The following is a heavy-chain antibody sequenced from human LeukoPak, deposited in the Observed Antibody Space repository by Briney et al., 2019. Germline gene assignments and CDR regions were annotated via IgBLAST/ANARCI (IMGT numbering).Heavy chain of an antibody. Sequence: ASVKVSCKVSGYTLTELSIHWVRQAPGKGLEWMGGFNPKDGETIYAQKFQGRVTMTEDTSTDTAYMELSSLRSEDMAVYYCAKIAHYGAYSDYWGQGTLVTVSS. CDR1: GYTLTELS. CDR3: AKIAHYGAYSDY. CDR2: FNPKDGET. J-gene: IGHJ4*02. V-gene: IGHV1-24*01. D-gene: IGHD4-17*01.